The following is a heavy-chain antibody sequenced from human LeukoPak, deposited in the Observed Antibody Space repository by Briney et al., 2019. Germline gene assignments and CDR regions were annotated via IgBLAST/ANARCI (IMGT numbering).Heavy chain of an antibody. Sequence: ASVKVSCKASGGTFSSYAISWVRQAPGQGLEWMGGIIPIFGTANYAQKFQGRVTITADESTSTAYMELSSLRSEDTAVYYCARAPDPSDYFDYWGQGTLVTVSS. CDR1: GGTFSSYA. CDR3: ARAPDPSDYFDY. CDR2: IIPIFGTA. V-gene: IGHV1-69*13. J-gene: IGHJ4*02.